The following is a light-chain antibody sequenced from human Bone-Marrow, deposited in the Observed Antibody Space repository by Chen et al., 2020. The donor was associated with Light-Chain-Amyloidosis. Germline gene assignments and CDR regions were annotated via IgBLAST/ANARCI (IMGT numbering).Light chain of an antibody. J-gene: IGLJ1*01. CDR3: SSYTITSTLV. V-gene: IGLV2-14*01. Sequence: QSALTQPASVSGSPGQSITISCTGTSSDVGGDNHVSWYQQHPDKAPKLMIYEVTNRPSWVPDRFSGSKSDNTASLTISGLQTEDEADDFCSSYTITSTLVFGSGTRVTVL. CDR1: SSDVGGDNH. CDR2: EVT.